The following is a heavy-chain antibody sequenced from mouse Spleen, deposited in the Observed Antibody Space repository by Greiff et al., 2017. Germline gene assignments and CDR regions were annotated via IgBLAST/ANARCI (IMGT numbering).Heavy chain of an antibody. J-gene: IGHJ2*01. CDR2: IWRGGST. D-gene: IGHD2-1*01. V-gene: IGHV2-5*01. CDR1: GFSLTSYG. Sequence: VKLMESGPGLVQPSQSLSITCTVSGFSLTSYGVHWVRQSPGKGLEWLGVIWRGGSTDYYAAFMSRLSITKDNSKSQVFFKMNSLQDEDTAIYYCAKNEGYGNYGDYFDYWGQGTTLTVSS. CDR3: AKNEGYGNYGDYFDY.